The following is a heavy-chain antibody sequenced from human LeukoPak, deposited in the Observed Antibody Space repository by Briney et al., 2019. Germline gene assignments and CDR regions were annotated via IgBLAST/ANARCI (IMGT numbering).Heavy chain of an antibody. Sequence: GGSLRLSCAASGFTFSSYSMNWVRQAPGKGLEWVSSISSSSSYIYYADSVKGRFTISRDNAKNSLYLQMNSLRAEDTAVYYCARAGRDIVVVPAAINPIYYYMDVWGKGTTVTVSS. D-gene: IGHD2-2*01. V-gene: IGHV3-21*01. CDR2: ISSSSSYI. J-gene: IGHJ6*03. CDR1: GFTFSSYS. CDR3: ARAGRDIVVVPAAINPIYYYMDV.